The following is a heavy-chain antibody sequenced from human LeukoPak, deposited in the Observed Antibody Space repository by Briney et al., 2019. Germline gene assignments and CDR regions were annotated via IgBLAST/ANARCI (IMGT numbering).Heavy chain of an antibody. CDR3: ARGKGAAVLRYFDWLSYFDY. J-gene: IGHJ4*02. CDR1: GYTFTGHY. Sequence: ASVKVSCKASGYTFTGHYMHWVRQAPGQGLEWMGRINPNSGGTNYAQKFQGRVTMTRDTSISTAYMELSRLRSDDTAVYYCARGKGAAVLRYFDWLSYFDYWGQGTLVTVSS. D-gene: IGHD3-9*01. V-gene: IGHV1-2*06. CDR2: INPNSGGT.